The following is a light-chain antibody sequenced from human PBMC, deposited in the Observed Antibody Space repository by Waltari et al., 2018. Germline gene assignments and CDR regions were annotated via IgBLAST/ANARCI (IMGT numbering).Light chain of an antibody. CDR3: QHYDNYPFA. Sequence: DIQMTQSPSTLSASVGDRVSITCRARQRISIWLAWYQQRSGKATKLLISKSSSLESGVPSRFSGSGSGTEFTLTITNLHPDYFATYYCQHYDNYPFACGQGTKLEIK. V-gene: IGKV1-5*03. CDR2: KSS. J-gene: IGKJ2*01. CDR1: QRISIW.